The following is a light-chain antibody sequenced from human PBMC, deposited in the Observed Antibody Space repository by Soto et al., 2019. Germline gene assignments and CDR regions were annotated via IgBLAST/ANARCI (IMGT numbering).Light chain of an antibody. V-gene: IGLV2-14*01. CDR3: CAYSTSGTHV. J-gene: IGLJ1*01. Sequence: QSVLTQPPSASGSPGQSVTISCTGTSSDVGGYNYVSWYQQYPGRAPKLMIYEVTKRPSGVPSRFSGSKSGNTASLIISGLQTEDEADYYCCAYSTSGTHVFGTGTKVTVL. CDR2: EVT. CDR1: SSDVGGYNY.